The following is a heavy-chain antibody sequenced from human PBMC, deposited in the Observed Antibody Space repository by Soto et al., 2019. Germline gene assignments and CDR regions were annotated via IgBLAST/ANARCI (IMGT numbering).Heavy chain of an antibody. J-gene: IGHJ4*02. CDR3: AKDARSGWNFDY. D-gene: IGHD6-19*01. V-gene: IGHV3-23*04. Sequence: EVQLVESGRGLIQPGGSLRLSCAASGFTFSTYAMSWVRQPPGKGLQWVSAISASGDWADYADSVKGRFTISRDNSRNTLYLQMNSLRAEDTALYYCAKDARSGWNFDYWGQGTLVTVSS. CDR1: GFTFSTYA. CDR2: ISASGDWA.